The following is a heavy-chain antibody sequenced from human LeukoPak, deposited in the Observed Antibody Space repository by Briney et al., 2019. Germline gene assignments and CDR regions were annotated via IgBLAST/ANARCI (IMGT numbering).Heavy chain of an antibody. J-gene: IGHJ4*02. CDR2: ISSTSYT. D-gene: IGHD1-26*01. V-gene: IGHV3-11*06. CDR1: EFTFSDYY. Sequence: GGSLRLSCAASEFTFSDYYMSWIRQAPGKGLEWVSYISSTSYTNYADSVKGRFTISRDNAKNSLYLQMNSLRAEDTAVYYCARDSGRYCFDYWGQGTLVTVSS. CDR3: ARDSGRYCFDY.